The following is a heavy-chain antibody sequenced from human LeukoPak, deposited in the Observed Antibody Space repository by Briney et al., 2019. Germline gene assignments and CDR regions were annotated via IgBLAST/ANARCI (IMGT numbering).Heavy chain of an antibody. V-gene: IGHV1-46*01. Sequence: ASVKVSCKASGYTFTSYYMHWVRQAPGQGPECMGIINPRGGSTDYAQKFQDRVTMTSDTSTSTVYMELNSLRSEDTAVYFCARVGITAATADYWGQGTLVTVSS. D-gene: IGHD6-25*01. CDR1: GYTFTSYY. CDR3: ARVGITAATADY. J-gene: IGHJ4*02. CDR2: INPRGGST.